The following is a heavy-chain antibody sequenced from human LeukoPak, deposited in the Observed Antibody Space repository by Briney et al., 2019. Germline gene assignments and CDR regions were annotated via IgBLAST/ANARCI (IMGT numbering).Heavy chain of an antibody. V-gene: IGHV4-39*07. Sequence: SETLSLTCTVSGGSISSTSYYWGWIRQPPGKGLEWIGSISYSGTTYYNPSLKSRVTISVDTSKNQFSLKLNSVTAADTAVYYCARSRYCSGGSCYSSFPYWGQGTLVTVSS. J-gene: IGHJ4*02. CDR3: ARSRYCSGGSCYSSFPY. CDR2: ISYSGTT. CDR1: GGSISSTSYY. D-gene: IGHD2-15*01.